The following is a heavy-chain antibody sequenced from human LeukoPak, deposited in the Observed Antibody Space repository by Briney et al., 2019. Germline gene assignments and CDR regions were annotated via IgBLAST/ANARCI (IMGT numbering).Heavy chain of an antibody. V-gene: IGHV3-49*03. CDR3: TREIRYFDWFQADY. CDR1: GFTFGDHS. Sequence: GGSLRLSCTASGFTFGDHSVSWFRQAPGKGLEWVCFIRSKAYGGTAEYAASVKGRFTISRDDSKSVAYLKMDSLNSEDTAVYYCTREIRYFDWFQADYWGQGTLVTVSS. J-gene: IGHJ4*02. CDR2: IRSKAYGGTA. D-gene: IGHD3-9*01.